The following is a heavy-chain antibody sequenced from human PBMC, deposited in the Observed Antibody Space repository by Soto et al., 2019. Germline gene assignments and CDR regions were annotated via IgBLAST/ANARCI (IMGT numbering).Heavy chain of an antibody. V-gene: IGHV4-39*01. CDR3: ARPRSSGFHQDFDY. D-gene: IGHD6-19*01. CDR2: IYYSGST. J-gene: IGHJ4*02. CDR1: GGSISSSSYY. Sequence: QLQLQESGPGLVKPSETLFLTCTVSGGSISSSSYYWGWIRQPPGKGLEWIGSIYYSGSTYYNPSLKSRVTISVDTSKNQFSLKLSSVTAADTAVYYCARPRSSGFHQDFDYWGQGTLVTVSS.